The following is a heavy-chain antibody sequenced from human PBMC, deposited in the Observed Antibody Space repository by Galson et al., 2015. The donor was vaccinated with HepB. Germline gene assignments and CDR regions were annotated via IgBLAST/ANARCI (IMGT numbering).Heavy chain of an antibody. CDR1: GYTFTSFG. CDR2: ISAYNGNT. Sequence: SVKVSCKASGYTFTSFGISWVRQAPGQGLEWMGWISAYNGNTDYAQKFQGRVTMTTDTSTITAYMELRSLRSDDTAVYYCARVGPTVTHMDWFDPWGQGTLVTVSS. D-gene: IGHD4-11*01. V-gene: IGHV1-18*01. CDR3: ARVGPTVTHMDWFDP. J-gene: IGHJ5*02.